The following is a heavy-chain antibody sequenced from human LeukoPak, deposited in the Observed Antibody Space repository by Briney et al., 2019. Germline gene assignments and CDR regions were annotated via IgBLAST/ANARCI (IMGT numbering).Heavy chain of an antibody. CDR2: IWYDGSNK. D-gene: IGHD3-22*01. V-gene: IGHV3-33*01. Sequence: GRSLRLSCAASGFTFSSYGMHWVRQAPGKGMEWVAVIWYDGSNKYYADSVKGRFTISRDNSKNTLYLQMNSLRAEDTAVYHCARDPNNYDSRGYFNWGQGTLVTVSS. J-gene: IGHJ4*02. CDR3: ARDPNNYDSRGYFN. CDR1: GFTFSSYG.